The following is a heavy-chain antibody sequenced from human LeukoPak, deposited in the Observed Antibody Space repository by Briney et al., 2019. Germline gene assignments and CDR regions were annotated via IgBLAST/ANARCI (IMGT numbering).Heavy chain of an antibody. D-gene: IGHD2-2*02. J-gene: IGHJ6*02. CDR3: ARYCSSTTCYNGEAPGMDV. V-gene: IGHV3-30-3*01. Sequence: PGGSLRLSCAASGFTFSSYAMHWVRQAPGKGLEWVAVISYDGSNKYYADSVKGRFTISRDNAKNSLYMQMNSLRAEDTAVYYCARYCSSTTCYNGEAPGMDVWGQGTTVTVSS. CDR1: GFTFSSYA. CDR2: ISYDGSNK.